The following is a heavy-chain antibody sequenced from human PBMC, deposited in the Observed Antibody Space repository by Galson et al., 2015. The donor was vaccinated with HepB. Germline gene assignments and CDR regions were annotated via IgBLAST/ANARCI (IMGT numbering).Heavy chain of an antibody. CDR1: GFTFSSFE. CDR2: ISGSDNMI. Sequence: SLRLSCAASGFTFSSFEMNWVRQAPGKGLEWVSYISGSDNMILYADSVKVRLTISRDNATDSLYLQMNSLRAEDTAVYYCARAARFESSGYYYFEQWGQGTLVTVAS. V-gene: IGHV3-48*03. CDR3: ARAARFESSGYYYFEQ. D-gene: IGHD3-22*01. J-gene: IGHJ4*02.